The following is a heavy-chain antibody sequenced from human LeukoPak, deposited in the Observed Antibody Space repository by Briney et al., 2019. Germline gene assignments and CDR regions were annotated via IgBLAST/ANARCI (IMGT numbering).Heavy chain of an antibody. D-gene: IGHD2-2*02. CDR2: INHSGST. CDR3: ARDTAMYRAFDI. J-gene: IGHJ3*02. CDR1: GGSFSGYY. Sequence: SETLSLTCAVYGGSFSGYYWSWIRQPPGKGLEWIGEINHSGSTNYNPSLKSRVTISLDTSKNQFSLRVNSVTAVDTALYYCARDTAMYRAFDIWGQGTMVTVSS. V-gene: IGHV4-34*01.